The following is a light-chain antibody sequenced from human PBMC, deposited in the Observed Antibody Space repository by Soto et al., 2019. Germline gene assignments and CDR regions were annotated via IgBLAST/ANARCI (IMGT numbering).Light chain of an antibody. CDR2: SNN. Sequence: QPVLTQPPSASGTPGQRVTISCSGSSSNIGSNTVNWYQQLPGTAPKLLIYSNNQRPSGVPDRFSGSKSGTSASLAISGLQSEDEADYYCAAWDDSFSLVFGGGTKLTVL. J-gene: IGLJ3*02. V-gene: IGLV1-44*01. CDR1: SSNIGSNT. CDR3: AAWDDSFSLV.